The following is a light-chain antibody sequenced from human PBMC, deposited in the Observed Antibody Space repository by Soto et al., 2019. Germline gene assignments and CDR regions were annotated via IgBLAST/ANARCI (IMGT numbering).Light chain of an antibody. CDR3: QKYNGARWT. Sequence: DIQMTQSPSSLSESVGDRVTITCRASQGFSNYLAWYQQKPGKVPKLLSYAASSLQSGVPSRFSGSGSGTDLALTIRSLQPEDVATYYCQKYNGARWTVGRGTKVEIK. J-gene: IGKJ1*01. CDR2: AAS. CDR1: QGFSNY. V-gene: IGKV1-27*01.